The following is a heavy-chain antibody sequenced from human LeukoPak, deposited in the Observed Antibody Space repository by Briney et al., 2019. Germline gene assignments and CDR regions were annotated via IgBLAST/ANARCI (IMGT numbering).Heavy chain of an antibody. V-gene: IGHV3-23*01. D-gene: IGHD2-21*02. J-gene: IGHJ4*02. CDR2: ISGSSGST. CDR3: AKEGERLLFHYFDY. CDR1: GFTFSSYS. Sequence: GGSLRLSCAASGFTFSSYSMSWVRQAPGKGLEWVSAISGSSGSTYYADSVKGRFTISRDNSKNTLYLQMNSLRAEETAVYYCAKEGERLLFHYFDYGGQGTLVTVSS.